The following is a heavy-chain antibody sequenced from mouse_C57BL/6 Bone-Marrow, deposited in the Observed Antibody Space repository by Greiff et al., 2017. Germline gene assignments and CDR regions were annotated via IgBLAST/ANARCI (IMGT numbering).Heavy chain of an antibody. CDR2: IRLKSDTYAT. CDR1: GFTFSNYW. J-gene: IGHJ2*01. CDR3: TVGDLHFDY. Sequence: EVKLMESGGGLVQPGGSMKLSCVASGFTFSNYWMNWVRQSPEKGLEWVAQIRLKSDTYATPYAESVKGRFTISRYDSKSSVYLQMNNLRAEDTGIYYCTVGDLHFDYWGQGTTLTVSS. V-gene: IGHV6-3*01.